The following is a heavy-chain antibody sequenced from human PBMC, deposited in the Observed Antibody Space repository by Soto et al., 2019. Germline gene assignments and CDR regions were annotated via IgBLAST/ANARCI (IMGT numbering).Heavy chain of an antibody. CDR1: GGSFSGDY. J-gene: IGHJ6*02. D-gene: IGHD2-2*01. Sequence: WEPLSPPSAGYGGSFSGDYWTWLRQSPGRGLDCIGEINHSGSTNYNPSLKSRVTISVDTSKNQFSLKLSSVTAADTAVYYCARGRGCSSTSCDYSSLYYYYYCMDVWGQGTTVTVSS. V-gene: IGHV4-34*01. CDR3: ARGRGCSSTSCDYSSLYYYYYCMDV. CDR2: INHSGST.